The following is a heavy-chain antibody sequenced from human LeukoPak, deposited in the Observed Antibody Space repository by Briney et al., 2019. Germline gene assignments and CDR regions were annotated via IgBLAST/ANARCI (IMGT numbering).Heavy chain of an antibody. J-gene: IGHJ4*02. V-gene: IGHV1-69*04. CDR3: ARGRVAAATEDY. CDR2: IMPILGIA. Sequence: SVKVSCKASGGTFSSYAISWVRQAPGQGLEWMGRIMPILGIANYAQKFQGRVTITADKSTSTAYMELSSLRSEDTAVYYCARGRVAAATEDYWGQGTLVTVSS. CDR1: GGTFSSYA. D-gene: IGHD6-13*01.